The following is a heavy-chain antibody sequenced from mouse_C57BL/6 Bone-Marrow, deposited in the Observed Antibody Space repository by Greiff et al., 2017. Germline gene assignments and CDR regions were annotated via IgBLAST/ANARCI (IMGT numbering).Heavy chain of an antibody. CDR3: ARWGGHYFDY. CDR2: FDPSDSYT. Sequence: VQLQQPGAELVMPGASVKLSCKASGYTFTSYWMHWVKQRPGQGLEWIGEFDPSDSYTNYNQKFKGKSTLTVDKSSSTAYMQLNSLTSEDSAVYYCARWGGHYFDYWGEGTTLTVSS. J-gene: IGHJ2*01. CDR1: GYTFTSYW. V-gene: IGHV1-69*01.